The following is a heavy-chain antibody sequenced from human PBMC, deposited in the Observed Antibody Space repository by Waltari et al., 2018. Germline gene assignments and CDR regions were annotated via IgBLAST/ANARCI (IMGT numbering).Heavy chain of an antibody. Sequence: EVQLVESGGGLVQPGRSLRLSCAASGFTFDDYAMHWVRQAPGKGLEWVSGISWNSGSIGYADSVKGRFTISRDNAKNSLYLQMNSLRAEDTALYYCAKARITGTRHAFDIWGQGTMVTVSS. CDR2: ISWNSGSI. V-gene: IGHV3-9*01. CDR3: AKARITGTRHAFDI. CDR1: GFTFDDYA. D-gene: IGHD1-20*01. J-gene: IGHJ3*02.